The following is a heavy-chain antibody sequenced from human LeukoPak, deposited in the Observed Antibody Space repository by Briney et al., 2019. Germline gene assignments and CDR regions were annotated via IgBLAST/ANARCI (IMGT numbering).Heavy chain of an antibody. CDR1: AYTFTNFR. J-gene: IGHJ4*02. Sequence: ASVKVSCETSAYTFTNFRIHWVRQAPGHGFEWMGWIGPSNHYTEYAHKLQDRLTLTTDTSTTTAHMELRSLTFDDTAIYFCARDSYYGGHYSFFEHWGQGTLVTVSS. CDR2: IGPSNHYT. V-gene: IGHV1-18*01. CDR3: ARDSYYGGHYSFFEH. D-gene: IGHD4/OR15-4a*01.